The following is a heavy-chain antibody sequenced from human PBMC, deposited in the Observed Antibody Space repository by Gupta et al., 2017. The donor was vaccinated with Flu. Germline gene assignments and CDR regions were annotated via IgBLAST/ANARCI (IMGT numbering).Heavy chain of an antibody. V-gene: IGHV3-53*02. J-gene: IGHJ4*02. Sequence: EVQLVETGGGLIQHGGSLRLSCAASGFTVSSNYMSWVRQAPGKGLEWVSVIYSGGSTYYADSVKGRFTISRDNSKNTLYLQMNSLRAEDTAVYYCASSGYSGPRAHFDYWGQGTLVTVSS. CDR1: GFTVSSNY. D-gene: IGHD1-26*01. CDR2: IYSGGST. CDR3: ASSGYSGPRAHFDY.